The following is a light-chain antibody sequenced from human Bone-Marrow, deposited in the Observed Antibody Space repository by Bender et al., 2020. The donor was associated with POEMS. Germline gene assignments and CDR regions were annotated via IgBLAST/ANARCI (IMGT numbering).Light chain of an antibody. J-gene: IGLJ1*01. Sequence: QSALTQPRSVSGSPGQSVTISCTGTSSDVGGYNYVSWYQQYPGKAPRLMIFDVTERPSGVPDRFSGSKSGNTASLTISGLQAEDEADYYCTSYSSSSTDYVFGTGTKVTVL. CDR1: SSDVGGYNY. CDR2: DVT. V-gene: IGLV2-11*01. CDR3: TSYSSSSTDYV.